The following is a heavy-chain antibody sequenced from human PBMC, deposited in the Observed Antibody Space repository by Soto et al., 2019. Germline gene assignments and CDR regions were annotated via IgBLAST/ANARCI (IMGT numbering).Heavy chain of an antibody. J-gene: IGHJ4*02. V-gene: IGHV1-3*01. CDR1: GYRFTTQP. CDR3: ASRPDLGGGPFDS. CDR2: INSGNGYT. D-gene: IGHD3-16*01. Sequence: ASVKVSCKASGYRFTTQPIHWVRQAPGQGLEWMGWINSGNGYTQYSQKFQGRVTITRDTSASTAYMELSSLRSEDAALYYRASRPDLGGGPFDSWGEATLVTVSS.